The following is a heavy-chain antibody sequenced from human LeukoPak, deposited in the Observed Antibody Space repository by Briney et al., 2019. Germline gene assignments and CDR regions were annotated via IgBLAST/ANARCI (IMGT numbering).Heavy chain of an antibody. CDR1: GYTFTGYY. Sequence: ASVKVSCKASGYTFTGYYMQWVRQAAGQGLKWMGWINPNSGGTNYAQTFQGRVTMTRDNSISTAYIELGRLRSDDTAVYYCASSVRSYGSNYYYYGMDVWGQGTTVTVSS. V-gene: IGHV1-2*02. CDR2: INPNSGGT. J-gene: IGHJ6*02. CDR3: ASSVRSYGSNYYYYGMDV. D-gene: IGHD3-10*01.